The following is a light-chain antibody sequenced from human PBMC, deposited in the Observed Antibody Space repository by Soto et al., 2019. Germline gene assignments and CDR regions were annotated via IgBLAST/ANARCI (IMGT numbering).Light chain of an antibody. V-gene: IGLV1-44*01. J-gene: IGLJ2*01. CDR3: AAWDDSLNGVV. CDR2: NNN. CDR1: SSNIGSNT. Sequence: QSVLTQPPSASGTPGQRVTISCSGSSSNIGSNTVNWYQQFPGTAPKLLIYNNNQRPSGIPDRFSGSKSGTSASLAISGLLYEDEADYYCAAWDDSLNGVVFGGGTKLTVL.